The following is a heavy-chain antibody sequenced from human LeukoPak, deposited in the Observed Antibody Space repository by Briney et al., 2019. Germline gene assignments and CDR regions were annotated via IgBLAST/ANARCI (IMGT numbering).Heavy chain of an antibody. CDR1: GYTVTGHY. CDR3: AKDAYSGFSSSYNMDS. Sequence: ASVKVSCKASGYTVTGHYLHWVRQAPGQGLEWMGWINPNSGVTNYAQKFQGRVTMTRDTSINTAYMELHGLTSDDTAMYYCAKDAYSGFSSSYNMDSWGQGTLVTVSS. D-gene: IGHD5-18*01. V-gene: IGHV1-2*02. CDR2: INPNSGVT. J-gene: IGHJ4*02.